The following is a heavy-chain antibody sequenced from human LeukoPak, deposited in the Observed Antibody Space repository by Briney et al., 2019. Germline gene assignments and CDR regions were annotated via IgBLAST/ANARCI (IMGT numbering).Heavy chain of an antibody. CDR3: ARESLAVTTYHFDY. CDR2: FSGSGSNI. J-gene: IGHJ4*02. V-gene: IGHV3-21*01. CDR1: GFTFSSYA. D-gene: IGHD4-17*01. Sequence: GGSLRLSCAASGFTFSSYAMSWVRQAPGKGLEWVSAFSGSGSNIYYADSVKGRFTISRDNAENSLYLQMNSLRAEDTAVYYCARESLAVTTYHFDYWGQGTLVTVSS.